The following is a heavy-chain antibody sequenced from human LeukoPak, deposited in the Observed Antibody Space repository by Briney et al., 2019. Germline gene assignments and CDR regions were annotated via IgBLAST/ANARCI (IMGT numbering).Heavy chain of an antibody. D-gene: IGHD4-17*01. CDR3: ARDHTGLDY. J-gene: IGHJ4*02. CDR2: TSYDPNRK. V-gene: IGHV3-30*03. Sequence: GGSLRLSCAASGFSFSRFGVHWVRQAPGKGLEWVTATSYDPNRKYYADSVKGRFTISRDDSKNTVYLHMDSLTTEDTSVYYCARDHTGLDYWGQGTLVTVSS. CDR1: GFSFSRFG.